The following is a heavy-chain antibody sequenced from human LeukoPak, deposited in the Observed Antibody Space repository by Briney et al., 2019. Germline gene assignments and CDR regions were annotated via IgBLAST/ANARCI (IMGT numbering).Heavy chain of an antibody. V-gene: IGHV1-2*02. CDR1: GYTFTGYY. CDR3: ARDGVYGGNSDAFDT. D-gene: IGHD4-23*01. CDR2: INPNSGGT. J-gene: IGHJ3*02. Sequence: ASVKVSCKASGYTFTGYYMHWVRQAPGQGLEWMGWINPNSGGTNYAQKFQGRVTMTRDTSISTAYMELSRLRSDDTAVYYCARDGVYGGNSDAFDTWGQGTMVTVSS.